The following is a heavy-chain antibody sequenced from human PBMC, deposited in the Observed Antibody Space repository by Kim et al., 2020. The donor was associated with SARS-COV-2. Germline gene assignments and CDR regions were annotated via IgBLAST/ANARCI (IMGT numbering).Heavy chain of an antibody. CDR1: GFTFSSYS. J-gene: IGHJ4*02. V-gene: IGHV3-21*01. D-gene: IGHD3-9*01. CDR3: ARGTKDYDILTGYYRPIDY. Sequence: GGSLRLSCAASGFTFSSYSMNWVRQAPGKGLEWVSSISSSSSYIYYADSVKGRFTISRDNAKNSLYLQMNSLRAEDTAVYYCARGTKDYDILTGYYRPIDYWGQGTLVTVSS. CDR2: ISSSSSYI.